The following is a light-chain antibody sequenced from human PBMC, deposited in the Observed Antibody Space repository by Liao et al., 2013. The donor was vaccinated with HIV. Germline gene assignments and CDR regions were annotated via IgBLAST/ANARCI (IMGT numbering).Light chain of an antibody. CDR3: QVWDSTTDQYV. CDR1: NIGEKS. Sequence: SYELTQPPSVSMAPGKTARITCGGNNIGEKSVHWYQQRPGQAPLLVIYYDSNRPSGIPDRISGSNSGNTATLTISRVEAGDEADYYCQVWDSTTDQYVFAPGTQVTVL. V-gene: IGLV3-21*01. J-gene: IGLJ1*01. CDR2: YDS.